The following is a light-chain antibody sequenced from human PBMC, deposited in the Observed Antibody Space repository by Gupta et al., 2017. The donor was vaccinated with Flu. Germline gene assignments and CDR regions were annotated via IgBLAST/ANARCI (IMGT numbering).Light chain of an antibody. J-gene: IGLJ2*01. CDR2: LNSDGTH. CDR3: QTWGTGIRV. Sequence: QLVVTQSPSASASLGASVELTCTLSRGHSNYAIAWHQQQPDKGPRFLMKLNSDGTHSNGDGIPDRFSGFSSGAERDLIISSLQAEDEATYYCQTWGTGIRVFGGGTKLTVL. V-gene: IGLV4-69*01. CDR1: RGHSNYA.